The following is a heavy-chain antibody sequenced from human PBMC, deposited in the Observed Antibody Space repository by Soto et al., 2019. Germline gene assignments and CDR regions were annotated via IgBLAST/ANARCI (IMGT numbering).Heavy chain of an antibody. CDR1: GGSFSGYY. CDR2: IKHSGST. J-gene: IGHJ4*02. D-gene: IGHD6-13*01. CDR3: ARVIAAAGTPHHDY. V-gene: IGHV4-34*01. Sequence: QVQLQQWGAGLLKPSETLSLTCAVYGGSFSGYYWSWIRQPPGKGLEWIGEIKHSGSTNYNPSLKSRVTISVDTSKNQFSLKLSSVTAADTAVYYCARVIAAAGTPHHDYWGQGTLVTVSS.